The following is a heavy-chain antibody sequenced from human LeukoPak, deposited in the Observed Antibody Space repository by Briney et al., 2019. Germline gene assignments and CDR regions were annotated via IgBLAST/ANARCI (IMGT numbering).Heavy chain of an antibody. D-gene: IGHD6-6*01. J-gene: IGHJ4*02. Sequence: GGSLRLSCAASGFTFSSYTMHWVRQAPGKGLEWVAVISYDGSNKHYADSVKGRFTISRDNSKNTLYLQMNSLRAEDTAVYYCAKDEYSSSSDYWGQGTLVTVSS. CDR1: GFTFSSYT. V-gene: IGHV3-30*04. CDR2: ISYDGSNK. CDR3: AKDEYSSSSDY.